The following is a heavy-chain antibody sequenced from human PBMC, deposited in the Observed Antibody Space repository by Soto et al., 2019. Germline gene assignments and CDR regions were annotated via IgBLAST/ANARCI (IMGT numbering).Heavy chain of an antibody. CDR2: ISWNSGSI. Sequence: DVQLVESGGGLVQPGRSLRLSCAASGFTFDDYAMHWVRQAPGKGLEWVSGISWNSGSIGYADSVKGRFTISRDNAKNSLYLQMNSLRAEDTALYYCAKDMGEGYCSGGSCYSLDYWGQGTLVTVSS. V-gene: IGHV3-9*01. J-gene: IGHJ4*02. CDR3: AKDMGEGYCSGGSCYSLDY. CDR1: GFTFDDYA. D-gene: IGHD2-15*01.